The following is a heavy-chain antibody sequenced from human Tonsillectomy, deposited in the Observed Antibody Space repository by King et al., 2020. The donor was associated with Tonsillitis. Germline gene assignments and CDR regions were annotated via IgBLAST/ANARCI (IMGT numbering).Heavy chain of an antibody. CDR2: IYLGGTT. D-gene: IGHD3-22*01. V-gene: IGHV3-53*01. J-gene: IGHJ4*02. Sequence: VQLVESGGGLIQPGGSLRLSCAASGFTVSSNYMSWVRQAPGKGLEWVSIIYLGGTTYYADSVKGRFTISSDNSKNTLYLQMNSLRAEDTAVYYCARYYYDSSYFDYWGQGTLVTVSS. CDR3: ARYYYDSSYFDY. CDR1: GFTVSSNY.